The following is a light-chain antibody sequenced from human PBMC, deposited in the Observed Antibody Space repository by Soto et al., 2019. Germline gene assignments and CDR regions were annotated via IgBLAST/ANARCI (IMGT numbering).Light chain of an antibody. V-gene: IGLV2-14*01. CDR2: AVS. Sequence: QSALTQPASVSGSPGQSITISCTGTSSDVGLYDYVSWYQQHPGKAPQLMIYAVSNRPSGASNRFSASKSGNTASLFISGLHAEEEADYYCSSYTSDSSYVFASGTKVTVL. CDR1: SSDVGLYDY. CDR3: SSYTSDSSYV. J-gene: IGLJ1*01.